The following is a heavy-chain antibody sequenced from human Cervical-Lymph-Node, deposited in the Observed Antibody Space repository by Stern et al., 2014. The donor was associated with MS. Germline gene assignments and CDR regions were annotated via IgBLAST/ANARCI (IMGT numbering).Heavy chain of an antibody. J-gene: IGHJ4*02. V-gene: IGHV1-58*01. CDR2: IVVGSGNT. CDR3: AAEVAAAGNFDY. D-gene: IGHD6-13*01. CDR1: GFTFTSSA. Sequence: QLLESGPEVKKPGTSVKVSCKASGFTFTSSAVQWVRQARGQRLEWIGWIVVGSGNTNYAQKFQERVTITRDMSTSTAYMELSSLRSEDTAVYYCAAEVAAAGNFDYWGQGTLVTVSS.